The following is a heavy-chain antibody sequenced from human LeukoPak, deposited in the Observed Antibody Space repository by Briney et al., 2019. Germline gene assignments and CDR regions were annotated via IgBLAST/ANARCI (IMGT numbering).Heavy chain of an antibody. D-gene: IGHD3-3*01. V-gene: IGHV4-34*01. J-gene: IGHJ5*02. CDR3: ARVGYDFWSGYYLFDP. CDR2: INHSGST. CDR1: GGSFSGYY. Sequence: SETLSLTCAVYGGSFSGYYWSWIRQPPGKGLEWIGEINHSGSTHYNPSLKSRVTISVDTSKNQFSLKLSSVTAADTAVYYCARVGYDFWSGYYLFDPWGQGTLVTVSS.